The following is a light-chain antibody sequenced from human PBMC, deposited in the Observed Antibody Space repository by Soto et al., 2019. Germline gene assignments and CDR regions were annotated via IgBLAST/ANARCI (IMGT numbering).Light chain of an antibody. Sequence: QSVLTQSPSASASLGASVKFTCTLSSGHSSYAIAWHQQQPEKGPRYLMKLNSDGSHSKGDGIPDRFSGSSSGAERDLTISSRQSEDEADYYCQTWCTGIHVFGTGTKLTVL. V-gene: IGLV4-69*01. CDR3: QTWCTGIHV. CDR1: SGHSSYA. CDR2: LNSDGSH. J-gene: IGLJ1*01.